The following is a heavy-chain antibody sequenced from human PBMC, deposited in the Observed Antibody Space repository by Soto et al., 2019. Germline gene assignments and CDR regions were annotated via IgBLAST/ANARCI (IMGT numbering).Heavy chain of an antibody. J-gene: IGHJ6*03. CDR1: GFSLSTSGVG. CDR3: AHLRGSGSYWVDYYYYYYMDV. V-gene: IGHV2-5*02. Sequence: GSGPTLVNPTQTLTLTCTFSGFSLSTSGVGVGWIRQPPGKALEWLALIYWDDDKRYSPSLKSRLTITKDTSKNQVVLTMTNMDPVDTATYYCAHLRGSGSYWVDYYYYYYMDVWGKGTTVTVSS. D-gene: IGHD3-10*01. CDR2: IYWDDDK.